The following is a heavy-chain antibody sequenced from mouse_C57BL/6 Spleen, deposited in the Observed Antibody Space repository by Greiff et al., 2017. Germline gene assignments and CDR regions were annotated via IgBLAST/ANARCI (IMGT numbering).Heavy chain of an antibody. J-gene: IGHJ3*01. V-gene: IGHV1-85*01. CDR2: IYPRDGST. CDR3: ARRYYGSTAWFAY. CDR1: GYTFTSYN. D-gene: IGHD1-1*01. Sequence: VQLQQSGPELVKPGASVKLSCKASGYTFTSYNINWVKQRPGQGLEWIGWIYPRDGSTKYNEKFKGKATLTVDTSSSTAYMELHSLTSEDSAVYFCARRYYGSTAWFAYWGQGTLVTVSA.